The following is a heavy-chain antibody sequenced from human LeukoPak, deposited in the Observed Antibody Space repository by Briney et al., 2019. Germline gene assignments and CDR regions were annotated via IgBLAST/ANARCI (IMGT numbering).Heavy chain of an antibody. V-gene: IGHV3-48*01. CDR1: GFTFSTYS. Sequence: PGGSLRLSCAASGFTFSTYSINWVRQSPGKGLEWLSYISSSSSTIYYADSVKGRFTISRDNSKNTLFLHMNSLRAEDTAVYSCAKGYYGSGSYGWFDYWGQGTLVTVSS. D-gene: IGHD3-10*01. J-gene: IGHJ4*02. CDR3: AKGYYGSGSYGWFDY. CDR2: ISSSSSTI.